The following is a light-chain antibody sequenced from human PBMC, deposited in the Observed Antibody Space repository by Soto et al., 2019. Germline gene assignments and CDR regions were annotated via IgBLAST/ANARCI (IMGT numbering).Light chain of an antibody. CDR3: QQRSNWPPT. CDR2: DAS. J-gene: IGKJ2*01. CDR1: QSVSSY. V-gene: IGKV3-11*01. Sequence: EIVLTQSPAPLSLSQGERATLSCRASQSVSSYLAWYQQKPGQAPRLLIYDASNRATGIPARFSGSGSGTDFTLTISSLEPEDFAVYYCQQRSNWPPTFGQGTKVDIK.